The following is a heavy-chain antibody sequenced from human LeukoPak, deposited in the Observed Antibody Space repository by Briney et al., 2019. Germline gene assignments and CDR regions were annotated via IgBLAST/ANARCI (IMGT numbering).Heavy chain of an antibody. Sequence: GGSLRLSCAASGFIFSDYYMSWIRQAPGKGLEWVSYISNSGSTIYYADSVKGRLTISRDNARNSLYLQMNSLRAEDTAVYYCAREDSSGYLGAFDIWGQGTMVTVSS. V-gene: IGHV3-11*01. J-gene: IGHJ3*02. CDR2: ISNSGSTI. CDR3: AREDSSGYLGAFDI. CDR1: GFIFSDYY. D-gene: IGHD3-22*01.